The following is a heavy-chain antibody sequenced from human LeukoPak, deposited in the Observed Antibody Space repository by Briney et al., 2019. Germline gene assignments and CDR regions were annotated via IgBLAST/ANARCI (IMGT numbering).Heavy chain of an antibody. Sequence: PSETLSLTCTVSGGSISSGGYYWSWIRQHPGKGLEWIGYIYYSGSTYYNPSLKSRVTISVDTSKNQFSLKLSSVTAADTAVYYCARESTVVKTPYYFDYWGQGTLVTVSS. D-gene: IGHD4-23*01. V-gene: IGHV4-30-4*08. CDR3: ARESTVVKTPYYFDY. CDR1: GGSISSGGYY. CDR2: IYYSGST. J-gene: IGHJ4*02.